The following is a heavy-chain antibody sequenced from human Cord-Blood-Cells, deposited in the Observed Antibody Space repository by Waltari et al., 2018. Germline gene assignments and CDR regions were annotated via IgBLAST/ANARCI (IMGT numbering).Heavy chain of an antibody. CDR1: GGSFSGYY. J-gene: IGHJ2*01. D-gene: IGHD5-18*01. CDR2: INHSGST. Sequence: QVQLQQWGAELLKPSETLSLTCAVYGGSFSGYYWSWIRQPPGKGLEWIGEINHSGSTNYNPSLKSRVTISVDTSKNQFSLKLSSVTAADTAVYYCARAAMVTWYFDLWGRGTLVTVSS. V-gene: IGHV4-34*01. CDR3: ARAAMVTWYFDL.